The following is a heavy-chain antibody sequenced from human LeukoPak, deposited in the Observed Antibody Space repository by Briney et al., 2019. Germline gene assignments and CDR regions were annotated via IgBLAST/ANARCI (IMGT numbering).Heavy chain of an antibody. V-gene: IGHV1-2*06. CDR2: INPNSGGT. Sequence: GASVKVSCKASGYTFTGYYMHWVRQAPGQGLEWMGRINPNSGGTNYAQKFQGRVTMTRDTSISTAYMELSRLRSDDTAVYYCASPTYYYDSSGPHGAFDIWGQGTMVTVSS. CDR3: ASPTYYYDSSGPHGAFDI. J-gene: IGHJ3*02. D-gene: IGHD3-22*01. CDR1: GYTFTGYY.